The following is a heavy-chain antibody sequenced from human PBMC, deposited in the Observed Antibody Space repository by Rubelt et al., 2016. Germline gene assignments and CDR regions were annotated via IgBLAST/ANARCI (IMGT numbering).Heavy chain of an antibody. CDR1: GFTFSSYA. V-gene: IGHV3-30*04. CDR2: LSYDGSNK. CDR3: PRVPYGDYDWGLVGY. D-gene: IGHD4-17*01. J-gene: IGHJ4*02. Sequence: RSLRLSCAASGFTFSSYAMHWVRQAPGKGLEWVAVLSYDGSNKYYADSVKGRFTISRDNSKHTLYLQMNSLRADDTAVYYCPRVPYGDYDWGLVGYRGQGTLVTVSS.